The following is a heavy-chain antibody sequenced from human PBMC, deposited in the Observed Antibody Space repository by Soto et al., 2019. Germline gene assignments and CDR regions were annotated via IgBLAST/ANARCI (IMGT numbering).Heavy chain of an antibody. CDR1: GFTFSSYG. J-gene: IGHJ6*02. Sequence: GGSLRLSCAASGFTFSSYGMHWVRQAPGKGLEWVAVISYDGRNKYYADSVKGRFTVSRDNSKNTLYLQMSSLRAEDTAVYYCVKDGSSGWPYYYGMDVWGQGTTVTVSS. CDR3: VKDGSSGWPYYYGMDV. D-gene: IGHD6-19*01. CDR2: ISYDGRNK. V-gene: IGHV3-30*18.